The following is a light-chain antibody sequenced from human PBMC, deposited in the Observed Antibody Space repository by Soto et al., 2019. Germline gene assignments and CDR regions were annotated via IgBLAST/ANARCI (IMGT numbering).Light chain of an antibody. J-gene: IGKJ5*01. V-gene: IGKV1-33*01. Sequence: DIQMTQSPSSLPASVGDRVTITCQASQNINNYLNWYQQKPGRAPKLLICDASNLEAGVPSRFRGSGSGTDFTFTISRLQPEDIATYYCQQYENLPTFGQGTRLEIK. CDR3: QQYENLPT. CDR1: QNINNY. CDR2: DAS.